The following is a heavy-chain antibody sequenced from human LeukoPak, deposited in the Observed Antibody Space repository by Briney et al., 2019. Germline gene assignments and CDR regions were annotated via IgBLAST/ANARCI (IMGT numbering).Heavy chain of an antibody. CDR3: ARGKRYCSSTSRYHWLHP. D-gene: IGHD2-2*01. Sequence: SETLSLTCTVSGGSISSYYWSWIRQPPGKGLEWIGYIYTSGSTNYNPSLKSRVTISVDTSKNQFSLKLSSVTAADTAVYYCARGKRYCSSTSRYHWLHPGRQGTLDPVSS. J-gene: IGHJ5*02. V-gene: IGHV4-4*09. CDR1: GGSISSYY. CDR2: IYTSGST.